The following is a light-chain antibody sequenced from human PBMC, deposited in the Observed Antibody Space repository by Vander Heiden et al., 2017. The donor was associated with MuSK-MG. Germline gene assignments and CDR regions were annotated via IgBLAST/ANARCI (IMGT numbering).Light chain of an antibody. V-gene: IGLV2-23*02. CDR1: TSDVGSYDL. CDR3: CSHAGSTIFFV. CDR2: EVT. J-gene: IGLJ1*01. Sequence: QSALTQPASVSGSPGQSITISCTGSTSDVGSYDLVSWYQQHPGRAPKLIIYEVTKRPSGVSSRFFGSKSGNTASLTISGLRAEDEADYYCCSHAGSTIFFVSGRGTTVTVL.